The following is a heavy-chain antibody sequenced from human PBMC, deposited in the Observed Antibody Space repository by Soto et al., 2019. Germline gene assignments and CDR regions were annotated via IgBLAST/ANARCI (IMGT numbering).Heavy chain of an antibody. CDR3: VRESTPSAPNWCHT. J-gene: IGHJ5*02. V-gene: IGHV4-30-2*01. D-gene: IGHD2-2*01. Sequence: SETLSLTCSVSGGSISSGRSSCNWIRQAPGRGLEWIAYISHSGSTCYNPSLKSRVTISADRSKNQFSLKLSSLTAADTAVYYGVRESTPSAPNWCHTWVPGALV. CDR2: ISHSGST. CDR1: GGSISSGRSS.